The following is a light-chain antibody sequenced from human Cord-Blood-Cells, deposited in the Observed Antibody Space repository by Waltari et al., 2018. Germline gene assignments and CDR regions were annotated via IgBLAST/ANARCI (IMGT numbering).Light chain of an antibody. CDR2: DAS. CDR3: QQSYSTPIT. V-gene: IGKV1-39*01. Sequence: DIQMTQSPSSLSASVGDRVTITCRASQSISSYLNWYQQKPGKAPKLLIYDASSLQSGVPSRFSGSGSGTDFTLTISSLQPEDFETYYCQQSYSTPITFGQGTRLEIK. CDR1: QSISSY. J-gene: IGKJ5*01.